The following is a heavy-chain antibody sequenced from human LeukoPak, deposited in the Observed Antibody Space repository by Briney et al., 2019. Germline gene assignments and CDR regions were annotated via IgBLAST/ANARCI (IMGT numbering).Heavy chain of an antibody. J-gene: IGHJ4*02. CDR3: ARLIVGAAKNDY. V-gene: IGHV3-21*01. CDR2: ISSSSSYI. Sequence: GGSLRLSCAASGFTFSSYSMNWARQAPGKGLEWVSSISSSSSYIYYADSVKGRFTISRDNAKNSLYLQMNSLRAEDTAVYYCARLIVGAAKNDYWGQGTLVTVSS. CDR1: GFTFSSYS. D-gene: IGHD1-26*01.